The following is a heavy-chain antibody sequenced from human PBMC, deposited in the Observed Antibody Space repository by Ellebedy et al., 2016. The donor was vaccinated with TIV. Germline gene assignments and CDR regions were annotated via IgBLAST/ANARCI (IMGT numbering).Heavy chain of an antibody. J-gene: IGHJ4*02. Sequence: GESLKISXTASGITLSDVWVNWVRQSPGKGLECVGRLKTKSDAGTPDYAAPVKGRLTISRDNSKNTLYLQMNSLRAEDTAVYYCAKGLDVATADFDYWGQGTLVTVSS. CDR1: GITLSDVW. CDR2: LKTKSDAGTP. CDR3: AKGLDVATADFDY. D-gene: IGHD5-18*01. V-gene: IGHV3-15*01.